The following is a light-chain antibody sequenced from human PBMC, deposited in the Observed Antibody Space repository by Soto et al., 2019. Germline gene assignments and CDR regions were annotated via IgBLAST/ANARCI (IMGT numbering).Light chain of an antibody. CDR3: KQRPYWLPIT. CDR1: QTVSRS. CDR2: GAS. J-gene: IGKJ5*01. Sequence: EVGLSQSPATLSVSPGERATLSCRASQTVSRSLAWYQQRPGQAPRLLIYGASSRATGIPDRVSGSGSGTDFTLTISSLEPEDFAVYHCKQRPYWLPITFGQGTCPEI. V-gene: IGKV3-11*01.